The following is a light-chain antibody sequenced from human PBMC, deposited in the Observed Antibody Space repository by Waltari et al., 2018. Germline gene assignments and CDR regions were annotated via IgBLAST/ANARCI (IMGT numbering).Light chain of an antibody. V-gene: IGKV1-5*03. J-gene: IGKJ1*01. CDR3: QQYNSYPWT. Sequence: DIQMTQSPSTLSASVGDRVTITCRASQSISSWLAWYQQKPGKAPKFLIYKAYSLESGVPARLSGSGSGTEFTLTISSLQPDDFATYYCQQYNSYPWTFGQGTKVEIK. CDR1: QSISSW. CDR2: KAY.